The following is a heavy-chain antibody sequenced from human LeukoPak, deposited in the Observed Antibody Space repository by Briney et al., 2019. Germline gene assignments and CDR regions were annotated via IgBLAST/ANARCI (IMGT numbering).Heavy chain of an antibody. CDR2: INPNSGT. D-gene: IGHD6-6*01. CDR1: GYTFSAYF. Sequence: ASVKVSCKASGYTFSAYFIHWVRQGPGQGLEWMGWINPNSGTNYAQNFQGRVTMTRDTSISTAYMELSRLRSDDTAVYYCARGVTLTTRPEIWAGDYWGQGTLVTVPS. V-gene: IGHV1-2*02. J-gene: IGHJ4*02. CDR3: ARGVTLTTRPEIWAGDY.